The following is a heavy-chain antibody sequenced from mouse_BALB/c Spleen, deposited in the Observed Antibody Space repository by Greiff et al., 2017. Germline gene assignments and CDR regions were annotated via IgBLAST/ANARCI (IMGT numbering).Heavy chain of an antibody. CDR3: ARSGNDYDWFAY. V-gene: IGHV5-17*02. CDR2: ISSGSSTI. Sequence: DVMLVESGGGLVQPGGSRKLSCAASGFTFSSFGMHWVRQAPEKGLEWVAYISSGSSTIYYADTVKGRFTISRDNPKNTLFLQMTSLRSEDTAMYYCARSGNDYDWFAYWGQGTLVTVSA. CDR1: GFTFSSFG. J-gene: IGHJ3*01. D-gene: IGHD2-4*01.